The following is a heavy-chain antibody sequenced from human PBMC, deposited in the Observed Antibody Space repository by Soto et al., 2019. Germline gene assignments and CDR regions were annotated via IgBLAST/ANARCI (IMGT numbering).Heavy chain of an antibody. D-gene: IGHD6-13*01. CDR3: AGYIAAAVDAFDI. CDR1: GGTFSSYT. J-gene: IGHJ3*02. Sequence: QVQLVQSGAEVKKPGSSVKVSCKASGGTFSSYTISWVRQAPGQGLEWMGRIIPILGIANYAQKFQGRVTITADKSTSAGYMELSSLRSEDTAVYYCAGYIAAAVDAFDIWGQGTMVTVSS. V-gene: IGHV1-69*02. CDR2: IIPILGIA.